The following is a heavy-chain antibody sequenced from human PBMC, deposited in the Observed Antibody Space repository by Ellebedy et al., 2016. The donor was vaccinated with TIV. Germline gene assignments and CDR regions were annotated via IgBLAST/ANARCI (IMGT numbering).Heavy chain of an antibody. CDR1: GFTFSSYE. Sequence: GESLKISCAVSGFTFSSYEMNWVRQAPGKGLEWVSYISGSASVTAYADSVKGRFTISRDNAKNSLHLQMISLRAEDTAVYYCARDVRVDSGTDFYYFGMDVWGQGTTVTVSS. CDR2: ISGSASVT. CDR3: ARDVRVDSGTDFYYFGMDV. J-gene: IGHJ6*02. D-gene: IGHD3-10*01. V-gene: IGHV3-48*03.